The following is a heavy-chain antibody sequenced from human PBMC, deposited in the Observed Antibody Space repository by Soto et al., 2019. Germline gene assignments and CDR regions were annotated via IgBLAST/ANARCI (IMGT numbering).Heavy chain of an antibody. CDR3: ARRWDMDYGDYYGMDV. Sequence: QLQLQESGPGLVKPSETLSLTCTVSGGSISSSSYYWGWIRQPPGKGLEWIGSIYYSGSTYYNPSLKSRVTISVDTSKNQVSLKLSSVTAADTAVYYCARRWDMDYGDYYGMDVWGQGTTVTVSS. CDR1: GGSISSSSYY. V-gene: IGHV4-39*01. D-gene: IGHD4-17*01. CDR2: IYYSGST. J-gene: IGHJ6*02.